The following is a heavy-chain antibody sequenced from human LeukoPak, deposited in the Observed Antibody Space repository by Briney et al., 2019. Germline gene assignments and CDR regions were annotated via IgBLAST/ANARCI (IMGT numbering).Heavy chain of an antibody. Sequence: GRSLRLSCAASGFTFSSYGMHWVRQAPGKGLEWVAVISYDGGNKYYADSVKGRFTISRDNSKNTLYLQMNSLRAEDTAVYYCAKDVRYGSGFVYYGMDVWGKGTTVTVSS. CDR2: ISYDGGNK. V-gene: IGHV3-30*18. CDR3: AKDVRYGSGFVYYGMDV. CDR1: GFTFSSYG. D-gene: IGHD3-10*01. J-gene: IGHJ6*04.